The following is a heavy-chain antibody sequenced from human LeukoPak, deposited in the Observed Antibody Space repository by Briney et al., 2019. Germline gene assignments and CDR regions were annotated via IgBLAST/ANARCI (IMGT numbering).Heavy chain of an antibody. CDR1: GYTFTGYY. CDR2: INPNSGGT. CDR3: ARVGASYPGYYFDY. D-gene: IGHD1-26*01. Sequence: ASVKVSCKVSGYTFTGYYMHWVRQAPGQGLEWMGWINPNSGGTNYAQKFQGRVTMTRDTSISTAYMELSRLRSDDTAVYYCARVGASYPGYYFDYWGQGTLVTVSS. V-gene: IGHV1-2*02. J-gene: IGHJ4*02.